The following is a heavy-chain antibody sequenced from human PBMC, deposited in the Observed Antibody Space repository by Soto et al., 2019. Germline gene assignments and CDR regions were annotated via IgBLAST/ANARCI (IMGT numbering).Heavy chain of an antibody. V-gene: IGHV4-39*01. CDR1: GGSISSSSYY. CDR2: IYNSGST. J-gene: IGHJ6*03. CDR3: AIQGVMITFGGVISLRDDYYYYYYMDV. D-gene: IGHD3-16*02. Sequence: SETLSLTCTVSGGSISSSSYYWGWIRQPPGKGMEWIGSIYNSGSTYYNPSLKSRVTISVDTSKNQFSLKLSSATAADTAVYYCAIQGVMITFGGVISLRDDYYYYYYMDVWGKGTTVTVSS.